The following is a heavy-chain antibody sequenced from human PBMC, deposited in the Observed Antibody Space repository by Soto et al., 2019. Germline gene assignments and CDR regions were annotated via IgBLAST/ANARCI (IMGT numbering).Heavy chain of an antibody. CDR1: GFTFSGYA. Sequence: GGSLRLSCAASGFTFSGYAMSWVRQAPGKGLEWVSTITNGAGGRTYYADSVKGRFTISRDNSKNMLYLQMNSLRAEDTAVYYCARDDIPGITVATHGLDVWGQGTTVTVSS. CDR3: ARDDIPGITVATHGLDV. D-gene: IGHD6-19*01. J-gene: IGHJ6*02. CDR2: ITNGAGGRT. V-gene: IGHV3-23*01.